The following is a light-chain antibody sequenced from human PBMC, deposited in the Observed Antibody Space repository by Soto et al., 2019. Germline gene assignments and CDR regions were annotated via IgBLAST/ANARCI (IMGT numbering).Light chain of an antibody. V-gene: IGKV3-20*01. CDR2: GAS. CDR1: QSVSSN. CDR3: QQYGSSPPWT. J-gene: IGKJ1*01. Sequence: EIVMKQSPATLSVSPGERAALSCRASQSVSSNLAWDQQKPGQAQRLLIYGASSRATGIPDRFSGSASGTDFTLTISRLEPEDFAVYYCQQYGSSPPWTFGQGTKVDI.